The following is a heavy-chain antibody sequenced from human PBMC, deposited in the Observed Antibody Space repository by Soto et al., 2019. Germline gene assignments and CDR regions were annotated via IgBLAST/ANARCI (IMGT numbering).Heavy chain of an antibody. CDR1: GFTFSSYS. CDR3: AREDTAMAYYYCYGMDV. V-gene: IGHV3-21*01. CDR2: ISSSSSYI. D-gene: IGHD5-18*01. J-gene: IGHJ6*02. Sequence: GGSLRLSCAASGFTFSSYSISWDLLAPGKGLEWVSSISSSSSYIYYADSVKGRFTISRDNAKNSLYLQMNSLRAEDTAVYYCAREDTAMAYYYCYGMDVWGQGTTVTVSS.